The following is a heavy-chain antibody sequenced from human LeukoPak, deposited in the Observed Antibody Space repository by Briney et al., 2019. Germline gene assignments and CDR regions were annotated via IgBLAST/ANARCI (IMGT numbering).Heavy chain of an antibody. D-gene: IGHD3-16*02. J-gene: IGHJ4*02. CDR3: ARVHYDYVWGSYRHLDY. V-gene: IGHV1-18*01. CDR2: ISAYNGNT. CDR1: GYTFTSYG. Sequence: ASVKVSCKASGYTFTSYGISWVRQAPGQGLEWMGWISAYNGNTNYAQKLQGKVTRTTDTSTSTAYMELRSLRSDDTAVYYCARVHYDYVWGSYRHLDYWGQGTLVTVSS.